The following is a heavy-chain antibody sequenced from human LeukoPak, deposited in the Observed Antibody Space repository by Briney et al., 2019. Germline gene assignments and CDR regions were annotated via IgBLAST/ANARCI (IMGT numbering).Heavy chain of an antibody. D-gene: IGHD2-8*01. V-gene: IGHV1-2*02. J-gene: IGHJ5*02. CDR1: GYSFTDYY. CDR2: INPHSGGT. CDR3: ARTREWNWFGP. Sequence: ASVKVSCKASGYSFTDYYIHWVRQAPGEGFEWMGWINPHSGGTIYAKKFQDRVTMTMDMSITTAYMALSSLRSDDTAVYYCARTREWNWFGPWGQGTLVTVSS.